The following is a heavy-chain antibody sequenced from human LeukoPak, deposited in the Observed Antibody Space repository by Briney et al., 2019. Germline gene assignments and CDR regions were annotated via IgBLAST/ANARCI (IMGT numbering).Heavy chain of an antibody. D-gene: IGHD1-26*01. CDR3: ARAGLWWEFDWSYYFDY. CDR2: TYYRSKWYN. CDR1: GDSVSSNSAA. J-gene: IGHJ4*02. V-gene: IGHV6-1*01. Sequence: SQTLSLTCAISGDSVSSNSAAWNWIRQSPSRGLEWLGRTYYRSKWYNDYAVSVKSRITINPDTSKNQFSLQLNAVTPEDTAVYYCARAGLWWEFDWSYYFDYWGQGTLVTVSS.